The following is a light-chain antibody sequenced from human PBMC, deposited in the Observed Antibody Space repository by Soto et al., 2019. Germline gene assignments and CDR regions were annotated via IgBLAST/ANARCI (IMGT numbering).Light chain of an antibody. CDR1: QSISSY. CDR2: PAS. CDR3: QQSYSSLWT. J-gene: IGKJ1*01. Sequence: DLPMTQSPSSLSASVGDRVTITCRASQSISSYLNWYQQKPGKAPKLLIYPASSLQSGVPSRFSGSGAGTDFTLTISSLQPEDFATYYCQQSYSSLWTFGQGTKVEIK. V-gene: IGKV1-39*01.